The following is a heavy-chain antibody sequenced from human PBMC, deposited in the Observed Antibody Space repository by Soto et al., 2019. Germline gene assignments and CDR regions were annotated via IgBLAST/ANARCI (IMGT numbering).Heavy chain of an antibody. V-gene: IGHV1-69*02. CDR1: GGTFSSYT. D-gene: IGHD2-15*01. J-gene: IGHJ4*02. CDR2: IIPILGIA. CDR3: AIGSFRDEVVAATTFDY. Sequence: QVQLVQSWAEVKKPGSSVKVSCKASGGTFSSYTISWVRQAPGQGLEWMGRIIPILGIANYAQKFQGRVTITADKSTSTAYMELSSLRFEDPAVYYCAIGSFRDEVVAATTFDYLGQGTLVTVSS.